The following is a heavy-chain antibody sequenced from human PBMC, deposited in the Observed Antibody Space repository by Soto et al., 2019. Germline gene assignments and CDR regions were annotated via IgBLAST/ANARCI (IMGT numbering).Heavy chain of an antibody. Sequence: ASVKVSCKASGYTFTSYGISWVRQAPGQGLERMGWISAYNGNTNYAQKLQGRVTMTTDTSTSTAYMELRSLRSDDTAVYYCARDRGTYCGGDCYLYYFDYWGQGTLVTVSS. D-gene: IGHD2-21*02. CDR1: GYTFTSYG. CDR2: ISAYNGNT. CDR3: ARDRGTYCGGDCYLYYFDY. V-gene: IGHV1-18*01. J-gene: IGHJ4*02.